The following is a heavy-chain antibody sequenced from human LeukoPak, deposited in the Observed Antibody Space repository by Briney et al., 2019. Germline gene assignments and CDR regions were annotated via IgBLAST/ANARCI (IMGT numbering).Heavy chain of an antibody. D-gene: IGHD2-21*01. CDR3: ARAYSPTEFDY. J-gene: IGHJ4*02. Sequence: PGRSLRLSCAASGFTFSSYAMHWVRQAPGKGLEWVAVISYDGSNKYYADSVKGRFTISRDNSKNALYLQMNSLRAEDTAVYYCARAYSPTEFDYWGQGTLVTVSS. CDR1: GFTFSSYA. CDR2: ISYDGSNK. V-gene: IGHV3-30*14.